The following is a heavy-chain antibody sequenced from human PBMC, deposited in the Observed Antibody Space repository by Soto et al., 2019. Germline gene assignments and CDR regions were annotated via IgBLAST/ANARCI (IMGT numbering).Heavy chain of an antibody. CDR3: ARGYCVSSSCHSLDS. CDR2: IIPIAGTP. J-gene: IGHJ4*02. V-gene: IGHV1-69*14. D-gene: IGHD1-26*01. Sequence: QVHLVQSGAEVKTPGSSVTVSCKASGDTFTPYAISWVRQAPGQGLEWMGGIIPIAGTPTYAQKFQGRVTITEDRSTSTTSMDLSRLTSEDTAVYYCARGYCVSSSCHSLDSWGQGTTVTVSS. CDR1: GDTFTPYA.